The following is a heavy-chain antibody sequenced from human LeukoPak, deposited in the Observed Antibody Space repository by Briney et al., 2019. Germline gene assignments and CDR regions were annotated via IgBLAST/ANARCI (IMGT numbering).Heavy chain of an antibody. Sequence: GASVTVSCKASGYXFTNYYIHWVRQAPGQGPEWMGMISPSDGNTNYAQKFQGRVTMTRDTSTSTVYMELSSLRSEDTAVYYCAREEVGGYFDYWGQGSLVTVSS. CDR3: AREEVGGYFDY. D-gene: IGHD2-15*01. V-gene: IGHV1-46*01. CDR1: GYXFTNYY. CDR2: ISPSDGNT. J-gene: IGHJ4*02.